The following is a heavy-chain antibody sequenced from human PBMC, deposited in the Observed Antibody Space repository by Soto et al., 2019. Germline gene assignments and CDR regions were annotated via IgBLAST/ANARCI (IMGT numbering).Heavy chain of an antibody. D-gene: IGHD5-12*01. J-gene: IGHJ5*02. CDR3: ARQRGYAQNWFAP. Sequence: GESLKISCKASGYSFVDYRIAWVRQTPGKGLEWMGSVYPGDSDTRYSPSFQGHVTVSADKSINTAYLQWNSLKASDTAMYYCARQRGYAQNWFAPWGQGIPVTVSA. V-gene: IGHV5-51*01. CDR2: VYPGDSDT. CDR1: GYSFVDYR.